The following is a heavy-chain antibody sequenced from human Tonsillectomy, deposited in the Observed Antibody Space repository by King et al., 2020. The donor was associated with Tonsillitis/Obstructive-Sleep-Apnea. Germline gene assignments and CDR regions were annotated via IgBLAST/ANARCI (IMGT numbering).Heavy chain of an antibody. D-gene: IGHD6-19*01. CDR2: IYYSGST. Sequence: QLQESGPGLVKPSETLSLTCTVSGGSFSSYYWSWIRPPPGKGLEWIGYIYYSGSTNYNPSLKSRVTISVDTSKNQFSLKLSSVTAADTAVYYCAMTIAVAGTRGFDYWGQGTLVTVSS. CDR3: AMTIAVAGTRGFDY. V-gene: IGHV4-59*01. J-gene: IGHJ4*02. CDR1: GGSFSSYY.